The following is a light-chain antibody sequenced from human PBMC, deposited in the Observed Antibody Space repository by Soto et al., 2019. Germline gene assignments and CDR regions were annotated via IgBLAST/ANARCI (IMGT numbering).Light chain of an antibody. CDR2: GAA. Sequence: EIVLTQSPGTLSLSPGERATLSCRASQTVTDNYLAWYQHKPGQAPRLLIYGAASRATGIPDRFSGSGSGTDFTLTINRLEPEDFAVYYCQQYGYSLYTFGQGTKLEIK. V-gene: IGKV3-20*01. CDR1: QTVTDNY. CDR3: QQYGYSLYT. J-gene: IGKJ2*01.